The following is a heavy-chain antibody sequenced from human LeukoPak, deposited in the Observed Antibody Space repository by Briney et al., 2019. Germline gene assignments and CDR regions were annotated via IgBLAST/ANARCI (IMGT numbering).Heavy chain of an antibody. Sequence: SETLSLTCAVYGGSFSGYYWSWIRQPPEKGLEWIGEINHSGSTNYNPSLKSRVTISVDTSKNQFSLKLSSVTAADTAVYYCTRGPVVVPAAMPGIAVAAPWGQGTLVTVSS. D-gene: IGHD2-2*01. V-gene: IGHV4-34*01. CDR3: TRGPVVVPAAMPGIAVAAP. CDR1: GGSFSGYY. CDR2: INHSGST. J-gene: IGHJ5*02.